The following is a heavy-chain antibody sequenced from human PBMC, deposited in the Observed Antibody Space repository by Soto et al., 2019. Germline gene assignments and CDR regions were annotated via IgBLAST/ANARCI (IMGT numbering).Heavy chain of an antibody. CDR1: GYSFTSYG. V-gene: IGHV1-18*01. CDR3: ARDVPDTSLFFYYYGMDV. Sequence: QVHLVQSGAEVRKPGASVKVSCKASGYSFTSYGISWVRQAPGQGLEWMGWISTDNGDTNYAHNLQGRVSMTIDPSTSTAYMELWSLGSGDTAVYYSARDVPDTSLFFYYYGMDVWGQGTTVTVSS. CDR2: ISTDNGDT. J-gene: IGHJ6*02. D-gene: IGHD2-21*01.